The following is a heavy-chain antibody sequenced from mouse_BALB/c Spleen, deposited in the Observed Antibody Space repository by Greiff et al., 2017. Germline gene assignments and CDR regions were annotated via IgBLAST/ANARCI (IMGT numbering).Heavy chain of an antibody. V-gene: IGHV2-6-7*01. D-gene: IGHD2-14*01. CDR3: ARENRYDDYFDY. CDR1: GFSLTGYG. J-gene: IGHJ2*01. CDR2: IWGDGST. Sequence: QVQLKESGPGLVAPSQSLSITCTVSGFSLTGYGVNWVRQPPGKGLEWLGMIWGDGSTDYNSALKSRLSISKDNSKSQVFLKMNSLQTDDTARYYCARENRYDDYFDYWGQGTTLTVSS.